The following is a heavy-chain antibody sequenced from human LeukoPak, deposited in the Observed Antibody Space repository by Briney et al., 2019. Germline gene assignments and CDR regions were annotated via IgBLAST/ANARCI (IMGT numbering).Heavy chain of an antibody. CDR2: IIPVFGTA. CDR1: GGTFSSYA. CDR3: ARDNYAGANWFDP. Sequence: SVKVSCKASGGTFSSYAISWVRQAPGQGLEWMGGIIPVFGTANYAQKFQGRVTITTDESTSTAYMELSSLRSEDTAVYYCARDNYAGANWFDPWGQGTLVTVSS. J-gene: IGHJ5*02. D-gene: IGHD1-7*01. V-gene: IGHV1-69*05.